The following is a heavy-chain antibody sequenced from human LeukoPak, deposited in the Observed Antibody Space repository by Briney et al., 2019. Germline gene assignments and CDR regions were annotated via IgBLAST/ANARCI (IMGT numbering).Heavy chain of an antibody. J-gene: IGHJ5*02. CDR3: ARDLLMGNGFDP. D-gene: IGHD2-15*01. CDR1: GFTFSAHS. V-gene: IGHV3-48*01. CDR2: ISSSSATI. Sequence: GGSLRLSCAASGFTFSAHSMNWVRQAPGKGLEWLSYISSSSATIFYADSVKGRFTVSRDNAKNSLYLQTDSLRAEDTAMYYCARDLLMGNGFDPWGQGTLVTVSS.